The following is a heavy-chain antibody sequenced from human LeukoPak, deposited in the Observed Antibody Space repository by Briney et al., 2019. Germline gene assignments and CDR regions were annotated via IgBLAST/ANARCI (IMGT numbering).Heavy chain of an antibody. V-gene: IGHV4-59*12. CDR1: GGSISSYY. J-gene: IGHJ5*02. Sequence: KTSETLSLTCSVSGGSISSYYWSWIRQPPWKGLEWIGYIYYSGSTYYNPSLKSRVTISVDTSKNQFSLKLSSVTAADTAVYYCASSYGSMATIQFDLWGQGTLVTVSS. CDR3: ASSYGSMATIQFDL. CDR2: IYYSGST. D-gene: IGHD5-24*01.